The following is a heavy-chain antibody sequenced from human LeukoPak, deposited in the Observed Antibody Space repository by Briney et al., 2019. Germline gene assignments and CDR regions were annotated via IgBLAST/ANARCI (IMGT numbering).Heavy chain of an antibody. CDR2: VYTSGST. V-gene: IGHV4-4*07. D-gene: IGHD2-2*01. CDR3: ARDPQGLDCSSTSCKYYYYMDV. J-gene: IGHJ6*03. CDR1: GASISSYY. Sequence: SETLSLTCTVSGASISSYYWSWIRQPAGKGLEWIGRVYTSGSTNYNPSLKSRVTMSVDKSKNQFSLKLSSVTAADTAVYYCARDPQGLDCSSTSCKYYYYMDVWGKGTTVTISS.